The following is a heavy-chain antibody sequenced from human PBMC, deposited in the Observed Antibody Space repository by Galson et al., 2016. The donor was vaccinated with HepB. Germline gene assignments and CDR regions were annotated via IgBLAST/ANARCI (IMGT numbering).Heavy chain of an antibody. J-gene: IGHJ4*02. D-gene: IGHD5-12*01. V-gene: IGHV3-30*04. CDR1: GFTFPTSV. Sequence: SLRLSCAASGFTFPTSVFHWVRRAPGKGLEWVAGISHDGKGTYYTDSVKGRCIISRDNSKNTRYLQVDSLRAEDTALYYCAREGFTSGRCGGFYYWGQGALVTLSS. CDR2: ISHDGKGT. CDR3: AREGFTSGRCGGFYY.